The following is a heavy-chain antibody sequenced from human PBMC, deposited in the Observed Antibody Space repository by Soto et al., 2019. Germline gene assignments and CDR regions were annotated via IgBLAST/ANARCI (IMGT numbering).Heavy chain of an antibody. CDR1: GGTFSSYA. CDR2: IIPIFGTA. J-gene: IGHJ6*02. CDR3: ARTYGSSGYPGDYYYGMDV. D-gene: IGHD3-22*01. V-gene: IGHV1-69*13. Sequence: ASVKVSCKASGGTFSSYAISWVRQAPGQGLEWMGGIIPIFGTANYAQKFQGRVTITADESTGTAYMELSSLRSEDTAVYYCARTYGSSGYPGDYYYGMDVWGQGTTVTVSS.